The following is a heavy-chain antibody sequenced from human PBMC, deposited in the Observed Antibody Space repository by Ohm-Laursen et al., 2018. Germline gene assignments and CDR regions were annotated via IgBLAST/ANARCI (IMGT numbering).Heavy chain of an antibody. Sequence: SLRLSCAASGFTFSTYAMSWVRQAPGKGLEWVSAISRGSDTTYYADSVKGRFTISRDNAKNTLYLQMDSLRADDTAMYYCASRVELLWFGELSWGQGTLVTVSS. J-gene: IGHJ5*02. CDR3: ASRVELLWFGELS. V-gene: IGHV3-23*01. D-gene: IGHD3-10*01. CDR2: ISRGSDTT. CDR1: GFTFSTYA.